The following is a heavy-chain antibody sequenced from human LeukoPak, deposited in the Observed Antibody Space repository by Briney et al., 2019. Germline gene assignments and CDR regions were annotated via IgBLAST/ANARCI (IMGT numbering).Heavy chain of an antibody. V-gene: IGHV1-69*05. CDR1: GGTFSSYA. CDR3: ARGGSYFDY. D-gene: IGHD5-12*01. CDR2: IIPIFDTT. J-gene: IGHJ4*02. Sequence: SVKVSCKASGGTFSSYAISWVRQAPGQGLEWMGRIIPIFDTTTYAQKFQGRVTITTDESTSTAYMELSSLRSEDTAVYYCARGGSYFDYWGQGTLVTVCS.